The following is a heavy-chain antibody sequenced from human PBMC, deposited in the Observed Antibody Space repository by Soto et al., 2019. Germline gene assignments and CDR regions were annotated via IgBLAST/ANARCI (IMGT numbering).Heavy chain of an antibody. V-gene: IGHV1-18*04. CDR1: GYAFNTYG. CDR2: ISAWNGNT. CDR3: ARATKILSEGMDV. Sequence: QVQLVQSGAEVKKPGASVKVSCRASGYAFNTYGISWVRQAPGQGLEWMGWISAWNGNTNHAQEPQDRATMPTDSSTTTAYMALRSLRSDDTAVYSCARATKILSEGMDVWGQGTTVIVSS. J-gene: IGHJ6*02.